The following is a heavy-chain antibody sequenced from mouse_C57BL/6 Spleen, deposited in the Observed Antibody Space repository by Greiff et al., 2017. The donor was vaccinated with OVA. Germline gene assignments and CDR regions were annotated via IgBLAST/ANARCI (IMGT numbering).Heavy chain of an antibody. Sequence: EVQVVESGEGLVKPGGSLKLSCAASGFTFSSYAMSWVRQTPEKRLEWVAYISSGGDYIYYADTVKGRFTISRDNARNTLYLQMSSLKSEDTAMYYCTRDPTTVVAARAMDYWGQGTSVTVSS. CDR2: ISSGGDYI. CDR1: GFTFSSYA. J-gene: IGHJ4*01. CDR3: TRDPTTVVAARAMDY. V-gene: IGHV5-9-1*02. D-gene: IGHD1-1*01.